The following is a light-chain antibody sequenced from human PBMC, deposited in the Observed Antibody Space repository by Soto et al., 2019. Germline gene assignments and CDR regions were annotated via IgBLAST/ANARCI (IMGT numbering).Light chain of an antibody. Sequence: DIVMTQSPDSLTVSLGETATINCTSSQSVLNTSNKKNDISWLQQKSGRPPKLLIYWASTRESGVPDRFSVSVSETDFTLTINNVQAEDGAVYYWKQYDSTVKYSFGQGTKLDIK. V-gene: IGKV4-1*01. CDR3: KQYDSTVKYS. CDR2: WAS. J-gene: IGKJ2*01. CDR1: QSVLNTSNKKND.